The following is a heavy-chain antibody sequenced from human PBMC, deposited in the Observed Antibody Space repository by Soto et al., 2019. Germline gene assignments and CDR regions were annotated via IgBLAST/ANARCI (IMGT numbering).Heavy chain of an antibody. J-gene: IGHJ4*02. CDR2: INPSGGST. V-gene: IGHV1-46*01. Sequence: QVQLVQSGAEVKKPGASVKVSCKASGYTFTSYYMHWVRQAPGQGLEWMGIINPSGGSTSYAQKFQGRVTMTMDTSTSTVYMELSSLRSEDTAVYYCARDSKYQLPPEDFDYWGQGTLVTVSS. CDR1: GYTFTSYY. CDR3: ARDSKYQLPPEDFDY. D-gene: IGHD2-2*01.